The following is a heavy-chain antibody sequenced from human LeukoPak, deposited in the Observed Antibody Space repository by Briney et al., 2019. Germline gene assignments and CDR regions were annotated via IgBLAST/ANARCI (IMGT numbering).Heavy chain of an antibody. V-gene: IGHV4-34*01. CDR1: GGSFSGYY. D-gene: IGHD3-3*01. Sequence: TPSETLSLTCAVYGGSFSGYYWSWIRQPPGKGLEWIGEINHSGSTNYNPSLKSRVTISVDTSKNQFSLKLSSVTAADTAVYYCAREHYDFWSGSPSNWFDPWGQGTLVTVSS. CDR2: INHSGST. CDR3: AREHYDFWSGSPSNWFDP. J-gene: IGHJ5*02.